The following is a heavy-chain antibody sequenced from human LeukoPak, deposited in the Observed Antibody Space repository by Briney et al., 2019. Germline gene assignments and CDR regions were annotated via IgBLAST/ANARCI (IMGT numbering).Heavy chain of an antibody. J-gene: IGHJ3*02. CDR2: ISSDGGST. V-gene: IGHV3-64*01. CDR3: ARWVSTSYDAFDI. Sequence: GGSLRLSCAASGFTFSYYAMHWVRQAPGKGLEYVSAISSDGGSTYYANSVKGRFTISRDNSKNMLYLQMGSLRAEDMAVYYCARWVSTSYDAFDIWGQGTMVSVSS. CDR1: GFTFSYYA. D-gene: IGHD6-6*01.